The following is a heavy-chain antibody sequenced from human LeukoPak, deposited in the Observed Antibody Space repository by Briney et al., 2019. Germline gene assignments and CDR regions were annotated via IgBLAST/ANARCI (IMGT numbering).Heavy chain of an antibody. D-gene: IGHD6-19*01. V-gene: IGHV3-21*01. J-gene: IGHJ4*02. CDR1: GLTFSDYS. Sequence: PGGSLRLSCAASGLTFSDYSMTWVRQAPGKGLEWVSSISSKSNYIYYADSGKGRFTISRDNAKHSVFLQMTSLRADDTAVYYCARDIAVAGRGGFDYWGQGTLVTVSS. CDR3: ARDIAVAGRGGFDY. CDR2: ISSKSNYI.